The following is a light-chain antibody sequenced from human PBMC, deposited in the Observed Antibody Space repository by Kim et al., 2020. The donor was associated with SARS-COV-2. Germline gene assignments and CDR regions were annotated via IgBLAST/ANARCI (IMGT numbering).Light chain of an antibody. CDR3: ASWDDSLSGFVV. CDR1: SSNIGNNF. CDR2: KNH. J-gene: IGLJ2*01. V-gene: IGLV1-47*01. Sequence: RVTISCSGSSSNIGNNFVYCYQQIPGTAPKVLIYKNHRRPSGVPDRFSGSKSGTSASLAISGLRSEDEGDYYCASWDDSLSGFVVFGGGTQLTVL.